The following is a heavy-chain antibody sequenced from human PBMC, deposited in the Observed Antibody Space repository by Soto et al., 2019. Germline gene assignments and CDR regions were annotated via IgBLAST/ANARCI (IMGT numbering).Heavy chain of an antibody. CDR1: GYTFTSYG. V-gene: IGHV1-18*01. CDR3: ARDWGYYDSSGYRLGYFDY. J-gene: IGHJ4*02. Sequence: ASVKVSCKASGYTFTSYGISWVRQAPGQGLEWMVWISAYNGNTNYAQKLQGRVTMTTDTSTSTAYMELRSLRSDDTAVYYCARDWGYYDSSGYRLGYFDYWGQGTLVTVSS. D-gene: IGHD3-22*01. CDR2: ISAYNGNT.